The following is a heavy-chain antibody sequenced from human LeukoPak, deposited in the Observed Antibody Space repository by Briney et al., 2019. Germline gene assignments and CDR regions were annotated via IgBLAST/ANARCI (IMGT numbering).Heavy chain of an antibody. CDR1: GGSISSYY. Sequence: PSETLSLTCTVSGGSISSYYWSWIRQPPGKGLEWIGYIYYSGSTNYNPSLKSRVTISVDTSKNQFSLKLSSVNAADTAVYYCARRGAVAGGGRIYGMDVWGQGTTVTVSS. D-gene: IGHD6-19*01. CDR2: IYYSGST. CDR3: ARRGAVAGGGRIYGMDV. V-gene: IGHV4-59*08. J-gene: IGHJ6*02.